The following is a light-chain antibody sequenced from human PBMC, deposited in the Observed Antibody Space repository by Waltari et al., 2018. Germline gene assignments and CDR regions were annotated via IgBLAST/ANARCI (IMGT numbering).Light chain of an antibody. Sequence: DTQMTQSPSSVSASIGARVTITCRASKDITRRLAWNQQKPGKAPKLLIYTASSLQVGVPSRFSGSGFVSEFTLTFSSVQPDDCATYSCQQGNNFPWCFGPGTRLEIK. CDR1: KDITRR. CDR2: TAS. CDR3: QQGNNFPWC. J-gene: IGKJ5*01. V-gene: IGKV1-12*01.